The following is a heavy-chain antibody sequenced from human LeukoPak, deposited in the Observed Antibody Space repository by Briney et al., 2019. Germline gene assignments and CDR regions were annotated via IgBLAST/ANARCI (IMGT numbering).Heavy chain of an antibody. Sequence: SETLSLTCTVSGGPISSYYWSWIRQPPGKGLEWIGYIYYSGSTNYNPSLKSRVTISVDTSKNQFSLKLSSVTAADTAVYYCARVGNPDEWIQLWWGAFDIWGQGTMVTVSS. CDR3: ARVGNPDEWIQLWWGAFDI. CDR2: IYYSGST. V-gene: IGHV4-59*01. J-gene: IGHJ3*02. CDR1: GGPISSYY. D-gene: IGHD5-18*01.